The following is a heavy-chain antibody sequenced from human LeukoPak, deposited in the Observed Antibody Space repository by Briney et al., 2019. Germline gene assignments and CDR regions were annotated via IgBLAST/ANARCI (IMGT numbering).Heavy chain of an antibody. CDR2: INHSGST. V-gene: IGHV4-34*01. J-gene: IGHJ6*03. CDR3: ARRGRITMVRGVIPKYYYYYYMDV. CDR1: GGSFSGYY. D-gene: IGHD3-10*01. Sequence: SETLSLTCAVYGGSFSGYYWSWIRQPPGKGLEWIGEINHSGSTNYNPSLKSRVTISVDTSKNQFSLKLSSVTAADTAVYYCARRGRITMVRGVIPKYYYYYYMDVWGKGTTVTISS.